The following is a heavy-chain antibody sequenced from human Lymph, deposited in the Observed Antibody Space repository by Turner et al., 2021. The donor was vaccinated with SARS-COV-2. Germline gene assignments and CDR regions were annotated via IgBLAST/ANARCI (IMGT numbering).Heavy chain of an antibody. V-gene: IGHV1-24*01. CDR3: ATLKSNWKILTGRYYFDF. Sequence: QVQLVQSGAEVKKPGASVTVSCKVSGYTLTELSIHWVRQAPGKGLEWMGGFEPEDGETNYAQKSQGRVTMTEDTSTDTAYMELSSLRSEDTAVDYCATLKSNWKILTGRYYFDFWGQGTLVTVSS. CDR2: FEPEDGET. J-gene: IGHJ4*02. D-gene: IGHD1-1*01. CDR1: GYTLTELS.